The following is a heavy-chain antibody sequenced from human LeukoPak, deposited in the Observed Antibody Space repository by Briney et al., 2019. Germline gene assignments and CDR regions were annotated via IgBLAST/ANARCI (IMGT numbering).Heavy chain of an antibody. Sequence: SETLSLTCTVSGGSLSSSSYYWGWIRQPPGKGLEWIGSIYYSGSTYYNPSLKSRVTISVDTSKNQFSLKLSSVTAADTAVYYCAREEYSWLGPWGQGTLVTVSS. J-gene: IGHJ5*02. CDR1: GGSLSSSSYY. D-gene: IGHD6-6*01. V-gene: IGHV4-39*07. CDR3: AREEYSWLGP. CDR2: IYYSGST.